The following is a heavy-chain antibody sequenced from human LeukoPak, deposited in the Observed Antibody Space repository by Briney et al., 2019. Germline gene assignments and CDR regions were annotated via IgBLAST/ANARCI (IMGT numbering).Heavy chain of an antibody. J-gene: IGHJ4*02. CDR2: IRYEGSNE. V-gene: IGHV3-33*01. D-gene: IGHD3-10*01. CDR1: GFTFITYG. CDR3: ARVEGRFYGSGSYRGFEY. Sequence: GGSLTHSCPASGFTFITYGMHWVRQAPGKGREWVGVIRYEGSNEYYTDSVKGRFTISRDNSKNTLYLQMNSLRAEDTAMYYCARVEGRFYGSGSYRGFEYWGQGTLVTVSS.